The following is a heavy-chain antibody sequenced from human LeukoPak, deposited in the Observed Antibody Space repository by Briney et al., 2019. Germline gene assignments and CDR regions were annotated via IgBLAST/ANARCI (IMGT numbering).Heavy chain of an antibody. J-gene: IGHJ4*01. Sequence: GGSLRLSCAASGFTFSSYAMSWVRQAPGKGLEWVSAISGSDGSTYYADSVVGRITISRDNAKNTLYLQMNSLRDEDTAVYYCARVAVGRYDFDYWGRGTLVTVSS. CDR1: GFTFSSYA. CDR2: ISGSDGST. D-gene: IGHD1-26*01. V-gene: IGHV3-23*01. CDR3: ARVAVGRYDFDY.